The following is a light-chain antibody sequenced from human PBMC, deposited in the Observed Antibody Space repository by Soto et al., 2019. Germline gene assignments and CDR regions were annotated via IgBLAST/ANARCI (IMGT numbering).Light chain of an antibody. CDR1: EGISSY. CDR3: QQLNSYPLT. CDR2: LAA. V-gene: IGKV1-9*01. J-gene: IGKJ4*01. Sequence: DTLLTQSPSLLSASVGDTVTITCRASEGISSYLAWYQQKPGKGPKLLVYLAATLQSGVPSRFSGSGSGKEFTLTISSLQPEDFATYYCQQLNSYPLTFGGGTKVEVK.